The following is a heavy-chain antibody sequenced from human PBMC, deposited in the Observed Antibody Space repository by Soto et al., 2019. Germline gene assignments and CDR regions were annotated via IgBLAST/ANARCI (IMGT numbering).Heavy chain of an antibody. V-gene: IGHV2-5*02. D-gene: IGHD1-26*01. CDR3: ARLYGGSYFDY. Sequence: SGPTLVNPTQTLTLTCSFSGFSFNINRVAVGWIRQPPGKALEWLALIYWDDDKRYSPSLKNRLTIIKDTSKKQVVLTVTNMNPVDTATYYCARLYGGSYFDYWGQGTLVTVSS. CDR1: GFSFNINRVA. CDR2: IYWDDDK. J-gene: IGHJ4*02.